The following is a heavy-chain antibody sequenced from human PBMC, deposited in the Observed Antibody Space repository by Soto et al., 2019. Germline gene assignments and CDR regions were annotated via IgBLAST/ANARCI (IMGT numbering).Heavy chain of an antibody. J-gene: IGHJ4*02. CDR1: GFTFSTYW. V-gene: IGHV3-7*01. CDR2: IKQDGSET. CDR3: ARDRGYCSGGTCYSVLDY. Sequence: GGSLRLSCAASGFTFSTYWMNWVRQAPGKGLEWVANIKQDGSETYYLDSVKGRFTISQDNAKSSLYLQMNSLRAEDTAVYYCARDRGYCSGGTCYSVLDYWGQGTLVTVSS. D-gene: IGHD2-15*01.